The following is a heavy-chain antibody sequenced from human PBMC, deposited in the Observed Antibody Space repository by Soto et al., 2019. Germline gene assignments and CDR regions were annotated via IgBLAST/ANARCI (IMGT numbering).Heavy chain of an antibody. V-gene: IGHV3-23*01. CDR2: ISGSGGNT. D-gene: IGHD2-15*01. Sequence: EVQLLESGGGLVQPGGSLRLSCAASGFTFTIYAMSWVRQAPGKGLEWVSGISGSGGNTYYADSVKGRFTISRDNSKNTLYLQMNSLRAEDTAVYYCANNWDCSGGTCYSSYSYDVDVWGQGTTVTVSS. J-gene: IGHJ6*02. CDR1: GFTFTIYA. CDR3: ANNWDCSGGTCYSSYSYDVDV.